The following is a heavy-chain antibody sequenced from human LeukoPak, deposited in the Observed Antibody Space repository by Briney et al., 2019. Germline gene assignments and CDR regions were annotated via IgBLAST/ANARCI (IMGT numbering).Heavy chain of an antibody. J-gene: IGHJ5*02. Sequence: NTNYAQKLQGRVTMTTDTSTSTAYMEPRSLRSDDTAVYYCARAGYCSSTSCLIRYNWFDPWGQGTLVTVSS. V-gene: IGHV1-18*01. CDR2: NT. CDR3: ARAGYCSSTSCLIRYNWFDP. D-gene: IGHD2-2*03.